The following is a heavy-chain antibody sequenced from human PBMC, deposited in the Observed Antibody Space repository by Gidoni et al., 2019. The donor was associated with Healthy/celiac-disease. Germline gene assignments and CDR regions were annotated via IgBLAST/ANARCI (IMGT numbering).Heavy chain of an antibody. CDR1: GFTVSSNY. D-gene: IGHD6-13*01. CDR3: ARADSSSWSVDY. CDR2: IYSGGST. J-gene: IGHJ4*02. V-gene: IGHV3-53*02. Sequence: EVQLVETGGGLIQPGGSLRLSCAASGFTVSSNYMSWVRQAPGKGLEWVSVIYSGGSTYYADSVKGRFTISRDNSKNTLYLQMNSLRAEDTAVYYCARADSSSWSVDYWGQGTLVTVSS.